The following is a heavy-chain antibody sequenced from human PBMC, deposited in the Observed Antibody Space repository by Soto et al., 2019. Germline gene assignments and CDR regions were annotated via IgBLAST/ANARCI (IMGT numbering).Heavy chain of an antibody. D-gene: IGHD3-22*01. Sequence: GESLKISCKGSGYSSPSYWISWVRQMPGKGLEWMGRIDPSDSYTNYSPSFQGLVTISADRSTSTAYLQWSSLKVSDTAMYYCAKYDSSGSHPWGQGTLVTVSS. V-gene: IGHV5-10-1*01. CDR1: GYSSPSYW. CDR3: AKYDSSGSHP. J-gene: IGHJ5*02. CDR2: IDPSDSYT.